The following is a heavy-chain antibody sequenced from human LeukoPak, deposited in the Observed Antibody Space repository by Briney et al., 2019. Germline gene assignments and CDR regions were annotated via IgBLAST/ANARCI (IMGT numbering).Heavy chain of an antibody. V-gene: IGHV4-4*02. CDR3: ARMYYGSSGYYLDN. CDR2: IYHSGST. J-gene: IGHJ4*02. D-gene: IGHD3-22*01. Sequence: SETLSLTCAVSGGSISSSYWWSWVRQPPGKGLEWIGEIYHSGSTNYNPSLKSRVTISVDKSKNQFSLNLSSVTAAATAVYYCARMYYGSSGYYLDNWGQGTLVTVSS. CDR1: GGSISSSYW.